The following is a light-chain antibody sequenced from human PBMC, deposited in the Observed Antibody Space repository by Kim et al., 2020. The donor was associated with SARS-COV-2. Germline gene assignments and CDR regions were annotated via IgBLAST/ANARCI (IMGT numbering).Light chain of an antibody. CDR2: YDR. V-gene: IGLV3-21*01. CDR3: QVWDTDTDHYV. Sequence: PGQTARITCGGNNIGGHSVHWYQQKPGQAPVLVMYYDRDRPSGIPERFSGSKSASTATLTISRVKAGDEADYYCQVWDTDTDHYVFGTGTKVTVL. J-gene: IGLJ1*01. CDR1: NIGGHS.